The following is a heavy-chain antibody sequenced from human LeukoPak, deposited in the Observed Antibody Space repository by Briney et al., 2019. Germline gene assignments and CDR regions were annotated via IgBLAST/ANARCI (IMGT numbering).Heavy chain of an antibody. CDR2: INNSGGT. Sequence: SVTLSLTCTVSGDSITRYYWSWIRQPPGKGLEWIGYINNSGGTSYNPSLKSRVTISLDTSKNQFSLKLNSVTTTDTAVYYCASQMSGTSVSYWGQGTLVTVSS. J-gene: IGHJ4*02. V-gene: IGHV4-4*08. D-gene: IGHD2-2*01. CDR3: ASQMSGTSVSY. CDR1: GDSITRYY.